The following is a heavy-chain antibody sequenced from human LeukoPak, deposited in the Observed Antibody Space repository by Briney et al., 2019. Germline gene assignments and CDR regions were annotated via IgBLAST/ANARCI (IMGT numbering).Heavy chain of an antibody. CDR2: IYYSGRT. Sequence: SETLSLICTVSGLSIRSYYWSWIRQPPGKGLEWIGYIYYSGRTNYNPSLKSRVTMSVDTSKNQFSLKLNSVTAADTAVYYCTRDQRGSGSYLDYWGQGTPVTVSS. CDR3: TRDQRGSGSYLDY. V-gene: IGHV4-59*12. D-gene: IGHD3-10*01. J-gene: IGHJ4*02. CDR1: GLSIRSYY.